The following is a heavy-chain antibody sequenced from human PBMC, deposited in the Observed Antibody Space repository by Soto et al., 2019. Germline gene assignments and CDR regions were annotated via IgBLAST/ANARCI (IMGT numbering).Heavy chain of an antibody. D-gene: IGHD3-22*01. CDR3: ARDLWYYDSSGYSYPSDY. J-gene: IGHJ4*02. V-gene: IGHV3-21*01. Sequence: GGSLRLSCAASGFTFSSYSMNWVRQAPGKGLEWVSSISSSSSYIYYADSVKGRFTISRDNAKNSLYLQMNSLRAEDTAVYYCARDLWYYDSSGYSYPSDYWGQGTLVTVSS. CDR1: GFTFSSYS. CDR2: ISSSSSYI.